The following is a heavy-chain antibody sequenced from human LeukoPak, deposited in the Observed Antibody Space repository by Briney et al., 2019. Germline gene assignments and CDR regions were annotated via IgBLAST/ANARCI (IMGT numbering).Heavy chain of an antibody. Sequence: ASVKVSCKASGYTFTGYYMHWVRQAPGQGLEWMGWINPNSGGTNYAQKFQGRVTMTRDTSISTAYMELSRLRSDDTAVYYCARDCWAGARCYFDYWGQGTLVTVSS. D-gene: IGHD1-26*01. CDR1: GYTFTGYY. CDR3: ARDCWAGARCYFDY. CDR2: INPNSGGT. V-gene: IGHV1-2*02. J-gene: IGHJ4*02.